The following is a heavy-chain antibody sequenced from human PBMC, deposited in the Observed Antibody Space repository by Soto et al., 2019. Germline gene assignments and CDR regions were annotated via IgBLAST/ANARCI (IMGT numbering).Heavy chain of an antibody. CDR3: ASGTFIAAGQDFDY. D-gene: IGHD6-13*01. CDR1: GFTVSSNY. Sequence: GGSLRLSCAASGFTVSSNYMSWVRQAPGKGLEWVSVIYSGGSTYYADSVKGRFTISRDNSKNTLYLQMNSLRAEDTAVYYCASGTFIAAGQDFDYWGQGTLVTVSS. V-gene: IGHV3-53*01. CDR2: IYSGGST. J-gene: IGHJ4*02.